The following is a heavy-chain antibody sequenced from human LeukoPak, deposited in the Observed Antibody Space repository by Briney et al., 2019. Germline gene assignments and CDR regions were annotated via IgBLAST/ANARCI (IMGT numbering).Heavy chain of an antibody. CDR1: GYTFTSYY. CDR3: ARAYGLYYFDY. J-gene: IGHJ4*02. CDR2: INPNSGGT. D-gene: IGHD4-17*01. V-gene: IGHV1-2*02. Sequence: ASVKVSCKASGYTFTSYYMHWVRQDPGQGLEWMGWINPNSGGTNYAQKFQGRVTMTRDTSISTAYMELSRLRSDDTAVYYCARAYGLYYFDYWGQGTLVTVSS.